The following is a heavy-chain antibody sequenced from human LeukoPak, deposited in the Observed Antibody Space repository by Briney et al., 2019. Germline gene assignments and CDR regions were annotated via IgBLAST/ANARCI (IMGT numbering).Heavy chain of an antibody. CDR3: ARVWGAIDY. Sequence: ASVKVSCKTPGYTLTSYDINWVRQATGQGLEWMGWMNPKSGNTGSAQRFQGRVTMTRDTSISTAYMELSSLRSEDTAVYYCARVWGAIDYWGQGTLVTVSS. V-gene: IGHV1-8*01. CDR1: GYTLTSYD. CDR2: MNPKSGNT. D-gene: IGHD1-26*01. J-gene: IGHJ4*02.